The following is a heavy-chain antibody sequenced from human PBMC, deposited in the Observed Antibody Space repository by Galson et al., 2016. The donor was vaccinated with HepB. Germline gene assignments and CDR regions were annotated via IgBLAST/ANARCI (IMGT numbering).Heavy chain of an antibody. Sequence: SLRLSCAASEFRFGDYAMHWVRQAPGKGLEWVSGISWHSGSIGYADSVKGRFTITRDNAKNSLSLQMNSLRPEDTALYYCAKARTVTTTRYAFDIWGQGTMVTVSS. V-gene: IGHV3-9*01. D-gene: IGHD4-17*01. CDR1: EFRFGDYA. J-gene: IGHJ3*02. CDR3: AKARTVTTTRYAFDI. CDR2: ISWHSGSI.